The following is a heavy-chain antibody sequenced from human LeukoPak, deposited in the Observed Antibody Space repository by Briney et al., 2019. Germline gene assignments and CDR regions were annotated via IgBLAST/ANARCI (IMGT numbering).Heavy chain of an antibody. CDR1: GGSISSGSYY. CDR2: IYTSGST. V-gene: IGHV4-61*02. J-gene: IGHJ4*02. CDR3: ARNPRGVVIDY. Sequence: SETLSLTCTVSGGSISSGSYYWSWIRQPAGKGLEWIGRIYTSGSTNYNPSLKSRVTMSVDTSKNQFSLKLSSVTAADTAVYYCARNPRGVVIDYWGQGTLVTVSS. D-gene: IGHD3-22*01.